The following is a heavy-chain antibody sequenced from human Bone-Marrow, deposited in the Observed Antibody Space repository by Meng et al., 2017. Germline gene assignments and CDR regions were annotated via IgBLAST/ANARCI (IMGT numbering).Heavy chain of an antibody. Sequence: QVQLQESGPGLVKPSGTLSLTCAVSGGSISSSNWWSWVRQPPGKGLEWIGFIYYSGTTYYNPSLKSRVTISVDTSKNQFSLNLSSVTAADTAVYYCARDRGGYGDISYWGQGTLVTVSS. CDR3: ARDRGGYGDISY. CDR1: GGSISSSNW. J-gene: IGHJ4*02. D-gene: IGHD4-17*01. V-gene: IGHV4-4*02. CDR2: IYYSGTT.